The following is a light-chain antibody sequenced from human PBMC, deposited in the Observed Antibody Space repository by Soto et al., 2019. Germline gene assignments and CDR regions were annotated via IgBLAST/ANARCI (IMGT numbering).Light chain of an antibody. Sequence: QSALTQPPSASGSPGQSVTISCTGTSSDVGGYNFVSWYQHHPGKAPKLIIYEVNKRPSGVPNRFSGSKSGNTASLTVSGLQAEAEADYYCNSYAGSNIYVFGTGTKLTGL. J-gene: IGLJ1*01. CDR1: SSDVGGYNF. CDR3: NSYAGSNIYV. CDR2: EVN. V-gene: IGLV2-8*01.